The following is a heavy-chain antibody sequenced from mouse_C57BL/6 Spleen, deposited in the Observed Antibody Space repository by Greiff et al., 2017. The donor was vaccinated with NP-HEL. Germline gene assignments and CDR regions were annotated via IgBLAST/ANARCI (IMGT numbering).Heavy chain of an antibody. CDR1: GYPFTSYW. Sequence: QVQLQQPGAELVMPGASVKLSCKASGYPFTSYWMHWVKQRPGQGLEWIGEIDPSDSYTNYNQKFKGKSTLTVDKSSSTAYMQLSSLTSEDSAVYYCARFPGVNYWGQGTSVTVSS. J-gene: IGHJ4*01. V-gene: IGHV1-69*01. CDR3: ARFPGVNY. D-gene: IGHD2-13*01. CDR2: IDPSDSYT.